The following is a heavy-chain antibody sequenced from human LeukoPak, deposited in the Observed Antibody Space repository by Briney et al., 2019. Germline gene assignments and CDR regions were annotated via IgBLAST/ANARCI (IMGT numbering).Heavy chain of an antibody. CDR3: ARDKNWYAY. V-gene: IGHV4-59*01. CDR2: SYYSGST. CDR1: GGSISSYY. D-gene: IGHD1-1*01. J-gene: IGHJ4*02. Sequence: SSETLSLTCTVSGGSISSYYWSWIRQPPGKGLEWIGYSYYSGSTNYNPSLKGRVTMSVDTSKNQFSLKLSSVTAADTAVYYCARDKNWYAYWGPGTLVTVSS.